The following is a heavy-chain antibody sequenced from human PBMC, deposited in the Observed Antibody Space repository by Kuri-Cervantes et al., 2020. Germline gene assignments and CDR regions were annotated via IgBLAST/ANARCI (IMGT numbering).Heavy chain of an antibody. D-gene: IGHD1-1*01. CDR2: IRSKAHNYAT. V-gene: IGHV3-73*01. CDR1: GFTFSGSA. J-gene: IGHJ3*02. CDR3: SRLEDGLDI. Sequence: GGSLRLSCAASGFTFSGSAIHWVRQASGKGLEWVGRIRSKAHNYATAYAASVEGRFTISRDDSKNTAYLQMNSLKTEDTAVYYCSRLEDGLDIWGQGTMVTVSS.